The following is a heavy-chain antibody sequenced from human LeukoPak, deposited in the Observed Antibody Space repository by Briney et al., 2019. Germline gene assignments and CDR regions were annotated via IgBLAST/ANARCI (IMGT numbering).Heavy chain of an antibody. CDR3: ARDMGSGSLHY. J-gene: IGHJ4*02. V-gene: IGHV1-3*01. CDR2: IDAGNSKT. CDR1: GYTFTTYA. Sequence: ASVTVSCKASGYTFTTYAIHWVRQAPGQRLEWMGWIDAGNSKTRYSQKFQGRVTITRDTSASTAYMELSSLGSEDTAVYYCARDMGSGSLHYWGQGTLVTVSS. D-gene: IGHD1-26*01.